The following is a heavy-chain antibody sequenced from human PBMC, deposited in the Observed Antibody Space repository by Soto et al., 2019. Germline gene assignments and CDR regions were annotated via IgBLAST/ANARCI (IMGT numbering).Heavy chain of an antibody. CDR2: ISSTGSST. D-gene: IGHD4-17*01. CDR1: GFPFSNYA. V-gene: IGHV3-74*01. Sequence: PGGSLRLSCAASGFPFSNYAVTWVRQAPGKGLVWVSSISSTGSSTSYADSVKGRFTISRDNAKNTLYLQMNSLRAEDTAVYYCALSHTVTTDYWGQGTLVTVSS. J-gene: IGHJ4*02. CDR3: ALSHTVTTDY.